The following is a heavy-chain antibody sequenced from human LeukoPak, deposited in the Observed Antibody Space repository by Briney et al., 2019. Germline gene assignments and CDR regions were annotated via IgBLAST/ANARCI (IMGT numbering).Heavy chain of an antibody. J-gene: IGHJ5*02. V-gene: IGHV1-46*01. Sequence: GASVKVSCKASGFTFSSYYMHWVRQAPGQGPEWMGLINPTGDSTFYAQKFQGRATVTRDTSTSTVYMELSSLRSEDTAVYFCARDNSRREGGTTFWWFDPLGPGNPGHRLV. CDR3: ARDNSRREGGTTFWWFDP. CDR2: INPTGDST. D-gene: IGHD1-26*01. CDR1: GFTFSSYY.